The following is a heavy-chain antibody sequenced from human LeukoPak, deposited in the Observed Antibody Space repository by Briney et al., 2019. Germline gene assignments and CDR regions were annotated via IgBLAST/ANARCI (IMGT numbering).Heavy chain of an antibody. J-gene: IGHJ6*03. CDR2: INPNSGGT. D-gene: IGHD3-22*01. CDR1: GYTFTGYY. CDR3: ARVPGGSGSDYYYYYMDV. V-gene: IGHV1-2*02. Sequence: GASVKVSCKASGYTFTGYYMHWVRQAPRQGLEWMGWINPNSGGTNYAQKFQGRVTMTRDTSISTAYMELSRLRSDDTAVYYCARVPGGSGSDYYYYYMDVWGKGTTVTVSS.